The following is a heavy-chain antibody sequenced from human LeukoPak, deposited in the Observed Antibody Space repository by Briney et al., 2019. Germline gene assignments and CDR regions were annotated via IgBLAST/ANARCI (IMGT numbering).Heavy chain of an antibody. CDR3: ARDHPQLLP. J-gene: IGHJ5*02. Sequence: GGSLRLSCAASGFTFSTYWMTWVRQAPGKGLEWVAIIKQDGSDIYYVDSVKGRFTISRDNAKNSLYLQLNSLRAEDTAMYYCARDHPQLLPWGQGTLVTVSS. V-gene: IGHV3-7*01. CDR1: GFTFSTYW. D-gene: IGHD2-2*01. CDR2: IKQDGSDI.